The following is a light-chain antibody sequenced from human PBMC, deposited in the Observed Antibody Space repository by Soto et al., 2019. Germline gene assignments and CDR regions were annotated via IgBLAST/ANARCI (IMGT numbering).Light chain of an antibody. V-gene: IGLV1-40*01. CDR3: QSFDTSLTGSI. CDR2: GNI. CDR1: SSNIGAGYD. J-gene: IGLJ2*01. Sequence: SVLTQPPSVSGAPGQRVTISCTGSSSNIGAGYDVHWYQQLPGTAPKLLIFGNINRPSGVPDRFSGSKSGTSASLAITGLQPEDEADYYCQSFDTSLTGSIFGGGTKLTVL.